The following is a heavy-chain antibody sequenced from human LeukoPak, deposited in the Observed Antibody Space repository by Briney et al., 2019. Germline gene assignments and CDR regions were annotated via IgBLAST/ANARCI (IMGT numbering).Heavy chain of an antibody. D-gene: IGHD5-12*01. V-gene: IGHV3-33*01. CDR2: IWNDGSKE. CDR3: ARARGGYDLDY. Sequence: RPGGSLRLSCAASGFTFSYYGMNWVRQAPGKGLEWVTLIWNDGSKEYYADSVKGRFTVSRDNSRNTLYLQMNSLRVEDTAAYYCARARGGYDLDYWGQGTLVTVSS. J-gene: IGHJ4*02. CDR1: GFTFSYYG.